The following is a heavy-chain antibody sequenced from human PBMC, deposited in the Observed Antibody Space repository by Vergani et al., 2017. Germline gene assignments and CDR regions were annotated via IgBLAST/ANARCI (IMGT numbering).Heavy chain of an antibody. Sequence: QVQLVQSGAEVKKPGASVKVSCKASGGTFSSYAISWVRQAPGQGLEWMGRISAYNGNTNYAQKLQGRVTMTTDTSTSTAYMELRSLRSDDTAVYYCATEYHDYVWGSYRMDYFDYWGQGTLVTVSS. CDR3: ATEYHDYVWGSYRMDYFDY. V-gene: IGHV1-18*01. CDR1: GGTFSSYA. D-gene: IGHD3-16*02. CDR2: ISAYNGNT. J-gene: IGHJ4*02.